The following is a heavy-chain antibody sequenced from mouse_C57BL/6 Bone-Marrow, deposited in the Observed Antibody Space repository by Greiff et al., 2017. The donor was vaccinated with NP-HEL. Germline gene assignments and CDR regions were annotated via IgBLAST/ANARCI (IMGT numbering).Heavy chain of an antibody. CDR2: ISDGGSYT. J-gene: IGHJ2*01. CDR1: GFTFSSYA. CDR3: AREGVTGTGDFDY. V-gene: IGHV5-4*01. Sequence: DVHLVESGGGLVKPGGSLKLSCAASGFTFSSYAMSWVRQTPEKRLEWVATISDGGSYTYYPDNVKGRFTISRDNAKNNLYLQMSHLKSEDTAMYYCAREGVTGTGDFDYWGQGTTLTVSS. D-gene: IGHD4-1*01.